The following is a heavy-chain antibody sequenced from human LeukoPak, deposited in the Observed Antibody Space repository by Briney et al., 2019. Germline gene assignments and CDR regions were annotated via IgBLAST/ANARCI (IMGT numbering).Heavy chain of an antibody. D-gene: IGHD3-16*02. Sequence: GGSLRLSCAASGFTFSTYWMHWVRQAPGKGLMWVSRMNSGGSTINYADSVKGRFTISRDNAKNTLYLRMDSLRAEDTAMYYCATAGSYRFDHWGQGTLVTVSS. CDR1: GFTFSTYW. J-gene: IGHJ4*02. CDR2: MNSGGSTI. V-gene: IGHV3-74*01. CDR3: ATAGSYRFDH.